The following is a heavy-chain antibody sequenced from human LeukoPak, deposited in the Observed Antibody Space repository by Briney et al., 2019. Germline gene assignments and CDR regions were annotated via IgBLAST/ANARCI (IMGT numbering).Heavy chain of an antibody. D-gene: IGHD2-15*01. Sequence: ASVKVSCKASGYSFIDHYIHWVRQAPGQGLEWMGRINPNSGDTIYAQKFQDRVTMTRDTSISTAYMELNRLISDDTAVYYCAMTPCSGDICFFDFWGQGTLVTVSS. V-gene: IGHV1-2*02. CDR1: GYSFIDHY. CDR3: AMTPCSGDICFFDF. J-gene: IGHJ4*02. CDR2: INPNSGDT.